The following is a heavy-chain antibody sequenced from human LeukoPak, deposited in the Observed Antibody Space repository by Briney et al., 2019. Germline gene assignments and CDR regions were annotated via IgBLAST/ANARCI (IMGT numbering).Heavy chain of an antibody. CDR1: GFKFSNYA. Sequence: GGSLRLSCAASGFKFSNYAKHWVRQAPGQGLEWVAVISNDGSNKYYADSVKGRFTISRDNPRNTMYLQMNSLRVEDTAVYYCARDSRGIAAAGMELDPWGQGTLVTVS. D-gene: IGHD6-13*01. CDR3: ARDSRGIAAAGMELDP. V-gene: IGHV3-30-3*01. CDR2: ISNDGSNK. J-gene: IGHJ5*02.